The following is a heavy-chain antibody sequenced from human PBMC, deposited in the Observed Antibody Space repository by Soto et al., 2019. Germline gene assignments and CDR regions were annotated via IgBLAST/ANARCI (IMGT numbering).Heavy chain of an antibody. Sequence: SETLSLTCTVSGGSISSSSYYWGWIRQPPGKGLEWIGSIYYSGSNYYNPSFKSRVTISVDTSKNQFSLKLSSVTAADTAVYYCAGNVLRDRRDLDYWGQGTLVTVSS. V-gene: IGHV4-39*01. D-gene: IGHD4-4*01. CDR3: AGNVLRDRRDLDY. J-gene: IGHJ4*02. CDR2: IYYSGSN. CDR1: GGSISSSSYY.